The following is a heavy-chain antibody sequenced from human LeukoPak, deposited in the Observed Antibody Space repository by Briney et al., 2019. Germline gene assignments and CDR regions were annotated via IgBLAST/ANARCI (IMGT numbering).Heavy chain of an antibody. J-gene: IGHJ4*02. V-gene: IGHV3-7*04. CDR3: VRGDWYFES. CDR2: INRDGTEK. Sequence: GGSLRLSCATSGFNFSDSRMTWVRQVPGKGLQWVANINRDGTEKHFLDSIEGRFTISRDNRKKSLYLQMNSLRPQDTAVYFCVRGDWYFESWGQGTLVTVSS. CDR1: GFNFSDSR. D-gene: IGHD2-21*01.